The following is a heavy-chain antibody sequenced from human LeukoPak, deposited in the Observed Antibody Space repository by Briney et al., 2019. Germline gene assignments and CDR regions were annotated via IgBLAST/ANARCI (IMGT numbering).Heavy chain of an antibody. D-gene: IGHD6-13*01. J-gene: IGHJ4*02. Sequence: SETLSLTCTVSGGSISTYYWTWIRQPPGKGLEWIGYIYHSGSTYYNPSLKSRVTISVDRSKNQFSLKLSSVTAADTAVYYCARTQYSSRHPHFDYWGQGTLVTVSS. CDR3: ARTQYSSRHPHFDY. CDR2: IYHSGST. V-gene: IGHV4-59*12. CDR1: GGSISTYY.